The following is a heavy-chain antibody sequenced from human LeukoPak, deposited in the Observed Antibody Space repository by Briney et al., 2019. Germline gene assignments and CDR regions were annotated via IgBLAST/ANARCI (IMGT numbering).Heavy chain of an antibody. V-gene: IGHV3-9*01. CDR1: GFTFDDYS. Sequence: GRSLRLSCAASGFTFDDYSMHWVRQASGKGLEWVAGISWHSRSIGYADSVKGRFTISRDNAKNSMSLQMNSLRTEDTALYYCTKDLSSQWFTDIRHYGMNVWGQGTTVAVSS. CDR3: TKDLSSQWFTDIRHYGMNV. J-gene: IGHJ6*02. D-gene: IGHD3-22*01. CDR2: ISWHSRSI.